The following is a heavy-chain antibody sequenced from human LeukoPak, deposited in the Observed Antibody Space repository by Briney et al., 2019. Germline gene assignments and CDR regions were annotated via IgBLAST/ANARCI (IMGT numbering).Heavy chain of an antibody. CDR3: ARGYYDYVWGSYRYDHFDY. CDR2: ISSSSSTI. D-gene: IGHD3-16*02. J-gene: IGHJ4*02. V-gene: IGHV3-48*01. CDR1: GFTFSSYS. Sequence: PGGSLRLSCAASGFTFSSYSMNWVRQATGKGLEWVSYISSSSSTIYYADSVKGRFTISRDNAKTSLYLQMNSLRAEDTAVYYCARGYYDYVWGSYRYDHFDYWGQGTLVTVSS.